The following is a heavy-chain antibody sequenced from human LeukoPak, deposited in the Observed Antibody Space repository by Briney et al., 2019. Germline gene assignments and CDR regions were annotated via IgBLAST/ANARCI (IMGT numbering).Heavy chain of an antibody. D-gene: IGHD3-22*01. CDR2: IYTGGNT. CDR1: GFTVDSNY. Sequence: GGSLRLSCAASGFTVDSNYLSWVRQAPGKGLGWVSTIYTGGNTYYAASVKGRFTISRDFSKNTVFLHMNSLRAEDTAMYYCARGDDSGYYDYFDYWGQGALVTVSS. V-gene: IGHV3-53*01. CDR3: ARGDDSGYYDYFDY. J-gene: IGHJ4*02.